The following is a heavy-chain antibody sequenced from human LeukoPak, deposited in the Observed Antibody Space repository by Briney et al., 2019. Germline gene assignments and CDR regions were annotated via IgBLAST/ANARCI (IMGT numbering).Heavy chain of an antibody. Sequence: GRSLRLSCAASGFTFSGYEMNWVRQAPGKCLEWISYICGRGKTQLCADSVKVRIIISRDDAKHFLYLQMNRMRAEDTAVYCCVRDLYYYGSGNYVPGLPDFWGQGGLVTVSS. D-gene: IGHD3-10*01. V-gene: IGHV3-48*03. J-gene: IGHJ4*02. CDR3: VRDLYYYGSGNYVPGLPDF. CDR1: GFTFSGYE. CDR2: ICGRGKTQ.